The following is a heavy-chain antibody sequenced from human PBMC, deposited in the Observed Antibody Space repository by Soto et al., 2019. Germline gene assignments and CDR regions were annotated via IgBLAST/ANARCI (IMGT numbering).Heavy chain of an antibody. CDR2: IYYSGST. D-gene: IGHD3-10*01. V-gene: IGHV4-59*08. J-gene: IGHJ4*02. CDR1: GGSISSYY. CDR3: ARFDPSRGSIDY. Sequence: ETLSLTCTVSGGSISSYYWSWIRQPPEKGLEWIEYIYYSGSTNYNPSLKSRVTISVDTSKNQFSLKKSSVTAADAAVYYCARFDPSRGSIDYWGQGTLVTVSS.